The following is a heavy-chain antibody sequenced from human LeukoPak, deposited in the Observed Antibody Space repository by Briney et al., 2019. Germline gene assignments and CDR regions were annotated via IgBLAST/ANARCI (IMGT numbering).Heavy chain of an antibody. CDR3: AKRAMSAFDS. CDR2: ISGSGNGT. J-gene: IGHJ4*02. Sequence: GGSLRLSCTASGFTFRTYAMNWVRQAPGKGLEWLSGISGSGNGTYYADSVKGRFIISRDNSKNMVYLQMNSLTVEDTATYYCAKRAMSAFDSWGQGTLLIVSS. V-gene: IGHV3-23*01. CDR1: GFTFRTYA.